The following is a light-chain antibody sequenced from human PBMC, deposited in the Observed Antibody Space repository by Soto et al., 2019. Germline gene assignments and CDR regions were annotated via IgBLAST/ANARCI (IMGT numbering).Light chain of an antibody. CDR2: GNN. CDR1: SSNIGAGHD. CDR3: QSYDSSLSVV. V-gene: IGLV1-40*01. Sequence: HSVLTQPPSVSGAPGQRVTISCTGRSSNIGAGHDVHWYQQLPGTAPKLLIYGNNNRPSGVPDRFSGSKSGTSASLAITGLQAEDEADYYCQSYDSSLSVVFGGGTKLTVL. J-gene: IGLJ2*01.